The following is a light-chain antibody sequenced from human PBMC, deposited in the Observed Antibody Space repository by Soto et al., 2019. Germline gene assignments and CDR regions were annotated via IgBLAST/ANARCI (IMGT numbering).Light chain of an antibody. J-gene: IGLJ2*01. CDR1: NGHSSYA. CDR3: QTWDTGARVV. V-gene: IGLV4-69*01. CDR2: LSSDGSH. Sequence: QSVLTQSPSASASLGASVKLTCTLSNGHSSYAIAWHQQQPEKGPRYLMKLSSDGSHSKGDGIPDRFSGSSSGAERYLTISSLQSEDEADYYCQTWDTGARVVFGGGTKLTVL.